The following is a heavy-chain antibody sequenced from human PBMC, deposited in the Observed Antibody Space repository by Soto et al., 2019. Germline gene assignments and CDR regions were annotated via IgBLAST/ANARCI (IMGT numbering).Heavy chain of an antibody. J-gene: IGHJ4*02. CDR1: GFSLSTSGVG. D-gene: IGHD3-10*01. V-gene: IGHV2-5*02. CDR3: AHSIISPGYFAY. CDR2: IYWDDDK. Sequence: QITLKESGPTLVKPTQTLTLTCTFSGFSLSTSGVGVGWIRQPPGKALEWLALIYWDDDKRYSPSLKSRPTIPKHPSKHQVVLTMTIMHPVDPATYYCAHSIISPGYFAYWVQGPLLTVSS.